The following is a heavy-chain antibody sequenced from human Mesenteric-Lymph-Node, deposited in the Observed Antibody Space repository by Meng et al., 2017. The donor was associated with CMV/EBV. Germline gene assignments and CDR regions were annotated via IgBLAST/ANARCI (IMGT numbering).Heavy chain of an antibody. Sequence: VKVSCKASGGTLSNYAISWVRQAPGQGLEWMGGIVVILGTTSYAQKFQGRVTITTDESTSTAYMELSSLTSEDTAVYHCAIEAGYWSSSYFDYWGQGTLVTVSS. CDR2: IVVILGTT. CDR3: AIEAGYWSSSYFDY. D-gene: IGHD2-2*01. V-gene: IGHV1-69*13. CDR1: GGTLSNYA. J-gene: IGHJ4*02.